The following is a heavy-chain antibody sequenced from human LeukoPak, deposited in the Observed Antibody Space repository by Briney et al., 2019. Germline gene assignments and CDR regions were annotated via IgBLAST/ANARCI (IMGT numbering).Heavy chain of an antibody. V-gene: IGHV4-34*01. CDR1: GGSFSGYY. Sequence: SETLSLTCAVYGGSFSGYYWSWIRQPPGKGLEWIGEINHSGSTNYNPSLKSRVTISVDTSKNQFSLKLSSVTAADTAVYYCARVWGVFDYWGQGTLVTVSS. D-gene: IGHD1-26*01. CDR3: ARVWGVFDY. CDR2: INHSGST. J-gene: IGHJ4*02.